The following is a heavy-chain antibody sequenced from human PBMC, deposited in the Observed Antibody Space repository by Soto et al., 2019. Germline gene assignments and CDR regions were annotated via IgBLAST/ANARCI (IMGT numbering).Heavy chain of an antibody. D-gene: IGHD4-17*01. CDR3: ARPGTTYYYYYGMDV. CDR1: GFTFSSYG. CDR2: IWYDGSNK. J-gene: IGHJ6*02. V-gene: IGHV3-33*01. Sequence: GGSLRLSCAASGFTFSSYGMHWVRQAPGKGLEWVAVIWYDGSNKYYADSVKGRFTISRDNSKNTLYLQMNSLRAEDTAVYYCARPGTTYYYYYGMDVWRQGTTVTVSS.